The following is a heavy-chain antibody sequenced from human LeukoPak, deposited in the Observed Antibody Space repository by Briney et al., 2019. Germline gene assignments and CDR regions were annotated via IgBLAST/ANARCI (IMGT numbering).Heavy chain of an antibody. CDR2: ISGSDSST. D-gene: IGHD3-9*01. CDR1: GFIFSSYV. J-gene: IGHJ4*01. CDR3: ARDHDWAFDL. V-gene: IGHV3-23*01. Sequence: GGSLRLSCAASGFIFSSYVMSWVRQAPGMGLEWVSAISGSDSSTYYADSVKGRFTISRDNSKNTLYLQMNAPRYEDTAIYYCARDHDWAFDLWGQGALVTVSS.